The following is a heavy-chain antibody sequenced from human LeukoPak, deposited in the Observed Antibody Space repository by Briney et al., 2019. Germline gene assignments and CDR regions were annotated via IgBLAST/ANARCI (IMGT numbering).Heavy chain of an antibody. Sequence: PSETLSLTCTVSGGSISSSSYYWGWIRQPPGKGLEWIGSIYYSGSTYYNPSLKGRVTISVDTSKNQFSLKLSSVTAADTAVYFCARGQLGWFDPWGQGTLVTASS. D-gene: IGHD1-1*01. CDR3: ARGQLGWFDP. CDR2: IYYSGST. V-gene: IGHV4-39*01. CDR1: GGSISSSSYY. J-gene: IGHJ5*02.